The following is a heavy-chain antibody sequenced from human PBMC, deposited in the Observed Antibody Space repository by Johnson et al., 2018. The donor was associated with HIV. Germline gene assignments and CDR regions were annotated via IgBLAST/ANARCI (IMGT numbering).Heavy chain of an antibody. V-gene: IGHV3-30-3*01. Sequence: QVQLVESGGGVVQPGRSLRLSCAASGFTFSSYAMHWVRQAPGKGLEWVAAISDSGSSTYYADSVKGRFTISRDNSKNTLYLQMNSLRAEDTAVYYCANVGIAAAGRDAVDIWGQGTMVTVSS. CDR1: GFTFSSYA. D-gene: IGHD6-13*01. CDR2: ISDSGSST. J-gene: IGHJ3*02. CDR3: ANVGIAAAGRDAVDI.